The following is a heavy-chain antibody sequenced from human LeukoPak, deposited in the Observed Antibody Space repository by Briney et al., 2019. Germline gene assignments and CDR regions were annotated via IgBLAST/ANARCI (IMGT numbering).Heavy chain of an antibody. Sequence: SETLSLTCAVYGGSFSGYYWSWIRQPPGKGLEWIGEINHSGSTNYNPSLKSRVTISVDTSKNQFSLKLSSVTAADTAVYYCARGDSGYCSGGSCYPLDYWGQGTLVTVSS. J-gene: IGHJ4*02. CDR2: INHSGST. D-gene: IGHD2-15*01. CDR3: ARGDSGYCSGGSCYPLDY. V-gene: IGHV4-34*01. CDR1: GGSFSGYY.